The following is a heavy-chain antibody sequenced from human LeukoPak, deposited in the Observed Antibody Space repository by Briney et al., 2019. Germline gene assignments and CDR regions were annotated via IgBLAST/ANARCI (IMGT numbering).Heavy chain of an antibody. CDR2: ISAYNGST. J-gene: IGHJ4*02. CDR1: GYTFTSYG. D-gene: IGHD3-10*01. Sequence: ASVKVSCKASGYTFTSYGISWVRQAPGQGLEWMGWISAYNGSTNYAQKLQGRVTMTTDTSTSTAYMELRSLRSDDTAVYYCARVTMVRGVITPWHFDYWGQGTLVTVSS. V-gene: IGHV1-18*01. CDR3: ARVTMVRGVITPWHFDY.